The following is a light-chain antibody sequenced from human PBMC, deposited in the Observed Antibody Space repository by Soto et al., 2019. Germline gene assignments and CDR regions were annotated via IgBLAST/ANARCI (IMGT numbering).Light chain of an antibody. Sequence: EIKMTQSPATLSVSAGERATLSCRASQSVSSYLAWYQQKPGQTPRLLVYGASNRATGVPDRFSGSGSGTDFTLTISRLEPEDFAVYYCQQYNNSLWTFGQGTKVDIK. CDR2: GAS. CDR1: QSVSSY. J-gene: IGKJ1*01. CDR3: QQYNNSLWT. V-gene: IGKV3D-15*01.